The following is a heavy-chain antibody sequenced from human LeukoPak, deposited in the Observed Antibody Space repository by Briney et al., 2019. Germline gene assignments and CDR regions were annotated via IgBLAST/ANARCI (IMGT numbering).Heavy chain of an antibody. J-gene: IGHJ5*02. CDR3: ARFVTYYYDSSGNFRGVLFFDP. Sequence: SGTLSLTCAVYGGSFSGYYWSWIRQPPGKGLEWIGEINHSGSTNYNPSLKSRVTISVDTSKNQISLKLSSVTAADTAVYYCARFVTYYYDSSGNFRGVLFFDPWGQGTLVTVSS. CDR2: INHSGST. D-gene: IGHD3-22*01. CDR1: GGSFSGYY. V-gene: IGHV4-34*01.